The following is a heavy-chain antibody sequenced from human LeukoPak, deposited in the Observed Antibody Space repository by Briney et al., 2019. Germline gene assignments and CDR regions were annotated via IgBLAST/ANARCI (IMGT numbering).Heavy chain of an antibody. V-gene: IGHV4-31*03. CDR1: GGSNSSGGYY. CDR3: ARFLRSCSSTSCYARVFDY. CDR2: IYYSGST. D-gene: IGHD2-2*01. Sequence: SETLSLTCTVSGGSNSSGGYYWSWIRQHPGKGLEWIGYIYYSGSTYYNPSLKSRVTISVDTSKNQFSLKLSSVTAADTAVYYCARFLRSCSSTSCYARVFDYWGQGTLVTVSS. J-gene: IGHJ4*02.